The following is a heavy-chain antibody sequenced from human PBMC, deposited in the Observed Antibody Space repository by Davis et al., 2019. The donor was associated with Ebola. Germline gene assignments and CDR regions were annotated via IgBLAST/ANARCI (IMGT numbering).Heavy chain of an antibody. CDR2: ISYDGSNK. V-gene: IGHV3-30*18. J-gene: IGHJ4*02. Sequence: PGGSLRLSCAASEFTFSYYGMHWVRQAPGKGLEWVAVISYDGSNKYYADSVKGRFTISRDNSKNTVYLQMSSLRAEDTAVYYCAKDHFMWSGSSADFDYWGQGTLVTVSS. CDR1: EFTFSYYG. CDR3: AKDHFMWSGSSADFDY. D-gene: IGHD6-6*01.